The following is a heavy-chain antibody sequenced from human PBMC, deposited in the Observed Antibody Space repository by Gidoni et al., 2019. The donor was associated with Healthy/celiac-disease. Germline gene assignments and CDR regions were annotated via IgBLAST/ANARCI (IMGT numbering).Heavy chain of an antibody. V-gene: IGHV1-2*02. CDR1: GYPFTGYY. CDR2: IKPNSGGT. Sequence: VQLVQSGAEVKKPGASVTVSCKAYGYPFTGYYMHWVLQAPGQELEWMGWIKPNSGGTNYAQKFQGRVTMTRDTSISTAYMELSRLRSDDTAVYYCARFSGSDSSEAFDYWGQGTLVTVSS. CDR3: ARFSGSDSSEAFDY. J-gene: IGHJ4*02. D-gene: IGHD1-26*01.